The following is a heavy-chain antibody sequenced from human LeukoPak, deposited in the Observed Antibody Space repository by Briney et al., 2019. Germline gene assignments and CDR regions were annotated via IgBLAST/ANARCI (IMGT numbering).Heavy chain of an antibody. CDR2: IYYSGST. Sequence: SETLSLTCTVSGGSISSYYWSWIRPPPWKGLEWIGYIYYSGSTNYNPSLKSRVTISVDTSKNQFSLKLSSVTAADTAVYYCARAGRIGWLLKVWGQGTLVTVSS. V-gene: IGHV4-59*01. D-gene: IGHD5-12*01. CDR1: GGSISSYY. CDR3: ARAGRIGWLLKV. J-gene: IGHJ4*02.